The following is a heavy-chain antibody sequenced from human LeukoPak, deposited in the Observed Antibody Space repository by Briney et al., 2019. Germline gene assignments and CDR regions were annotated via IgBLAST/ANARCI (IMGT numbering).Heavy chain of an antibody. V-gene: IGHV4-4*02. CDR3: VSGWGLWGGEF. D-gene: IGHD3-16*01. CDR1: GGSISSTNW. Sequence: PSGTLSLTCAVSGGSISSTNWWCWVRQPPGRGLEWIGEIYHSGSGNYNPSLRSRVTMSLDKSKNQFSLMLSSVTAADTAMYYCVSGWGLWGGEFWGQGTLVTVSS. CDR2: IYHSGSG. J-gene: IGHJ4*02.